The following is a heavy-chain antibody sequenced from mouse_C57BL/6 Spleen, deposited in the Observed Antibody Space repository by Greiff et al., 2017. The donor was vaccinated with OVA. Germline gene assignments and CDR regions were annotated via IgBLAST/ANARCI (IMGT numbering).Heavy chain of an antibody. CDR1: GFTFSSYA. Sequence: EVKLVESGGGLVKPGGSLKLSCAASGFTFSSYAMSWVRQTPEKRLAWVATISDGGSYTYYPDNVKGRFTVTRDNAKNNLYRQMSHLKSEDTAMYYCARDRDYGSSYEGFDDWGQGTTLTVSS. J-gene: IGHJ2*01. CDR2: ISDGGSYT. CDR3: ARDRDYGSSYEGFDD. D-gene: IGHD1-1*01. V-gene: IGHV5-4*01.